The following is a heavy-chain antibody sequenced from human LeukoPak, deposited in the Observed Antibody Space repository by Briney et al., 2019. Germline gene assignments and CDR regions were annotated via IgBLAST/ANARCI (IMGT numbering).Heavy chain of an antibody. J-gene: IGHJ4*02. CDR1: GFSLSTSGVG. CDR2: IYWDDDK. Sequence: KESGPTLVKPTQTLTLTCTFSGFSLSTSGVGVGWIRQPPGKALEWLALIYWDDDKRYSPSLKSRLTITKDTSKNQVVLTMTNMDPVDTATYYFAQRGPRQQIFDYWGQGTLVTVSS. V-gene: IGHV2-5*02. D-gene: IGHD6-13*01. CDR3: AQRGPRQQIFDY.